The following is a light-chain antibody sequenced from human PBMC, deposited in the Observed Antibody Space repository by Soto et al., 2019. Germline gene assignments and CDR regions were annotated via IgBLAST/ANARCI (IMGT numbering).Light chain of an antibody. J-gene: IGKJ5*01. CDR3: QQYGNSPIT. V-gene: IGKV3-15*01. Sequence: EIVVTQSPATLSVSPGERVTLSCRASQSVSSSLAWYQQRPGQAPRLLIYDTSTRAAGIAARFSGSGSGTEFTLTISRLEPEDFAVYYCQQYGNSPITFGQGTRLEI. CDR1: QSVSSS. CDR2: DTS.